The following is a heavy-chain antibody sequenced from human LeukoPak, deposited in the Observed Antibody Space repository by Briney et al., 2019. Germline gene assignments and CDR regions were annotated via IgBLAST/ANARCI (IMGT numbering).Heavy chain of an antibody. CDR2: ISFSTTMI. J-gene: IGHJ4*02. CDR1: GFTFSDYS. D-gene: IGHD5-12*01. Sequence: GGSLRLSCEASGFTFSDYSMNWVRQAPGKGLEWVSYISFSTTMIDYADSVKGRFTISRDNAKKSLYLQMNSLRAEDTAVYYCARDLGYSGYDSPIGYWGQGTLATVSS. CDR3: ARDLGYSGYDSPIGY. V-gene: IGHV3-48*04.